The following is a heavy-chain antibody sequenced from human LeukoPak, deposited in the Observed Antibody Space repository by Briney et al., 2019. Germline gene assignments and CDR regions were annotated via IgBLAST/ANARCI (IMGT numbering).Heavy chain of an antibody. Sequence: ASVKVSCKASGYTFTSYAMHWVRQAPGQRLEWMGWINAGNGNTKYSQKFQGRVTMTRDTSISTAYMELSRLKSDDTAVYYCARDGDFWSGYYCDYWGQGTQVTVSS. D-gene: IGHD3-3*01. V-gene: IGHV1-3*01. J-gene: IGHJ4*02. CDR2: INAGNGNT. CDR1: GYTFTSYA. CDR3: ARDGDFWSGYYCDY.